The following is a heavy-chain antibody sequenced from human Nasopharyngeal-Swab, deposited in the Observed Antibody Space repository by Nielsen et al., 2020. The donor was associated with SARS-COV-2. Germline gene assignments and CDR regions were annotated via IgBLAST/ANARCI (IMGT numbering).Heavy chain of an antibody. CDR1: GGSISSSSYY. V-gene: IGHV4-39*01. CDR3: ARPVVSSGYGALFDP. J-gene: IGHJ5*02. D-gene: IGHD3-22*01. CDR2: IYYSGST. Sequence: SETLSLTCTVSGGSISSSSYYWGWIRQPPGRGLEWIGSIYYSGSTYYNPSLKSRVTISVDTSKNQFSLKLSSVTAADTAVYYCARPVVSSGYGALFDPWGQGTLVTVSS.